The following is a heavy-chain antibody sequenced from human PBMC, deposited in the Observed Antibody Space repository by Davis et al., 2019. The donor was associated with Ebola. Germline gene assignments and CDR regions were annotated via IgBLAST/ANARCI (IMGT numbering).Heavy chain of an antibody. D-gene: IGHD2-15*01. CDR1: GFTLSSYW. CDR2: IKQDGSEK. Sequence: GESLKISCAASGFTLSSYWMSWVRQAPGKGLEWVANIKQDGSEKYYVDSVKGRFTISRDNAKNSLYLQMNSLRAEDTAVYYCARALYCSGGSCYSPYYYYGMDVWGQGTTVTVSS. J-gene: IGHJ6*02. V-gene: IGHV3-7*01. CDR3: ARALYCSGGSCYSPYYYYGMDV.